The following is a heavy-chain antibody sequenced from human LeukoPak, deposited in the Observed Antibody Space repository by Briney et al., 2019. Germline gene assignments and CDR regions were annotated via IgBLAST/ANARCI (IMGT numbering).Heavy chain of an antibody. CDR3: ARDLGAVAGYDY. Sequence: ASVKVSCKASGYTFTGYYMHWVRQAPGQGLEWMGRINPSSGGTNYAQKFQGRVTMTRDTSISTAYMELSRLRSDDTAVYYCARDLGAVAGYDYWGQGTLVTVSS. V-gene: IGHV1-2*06. CDR1: GYTFTGYY. CDR2: INPSSGGT. J-gene: IGHJ4*02. D-gene: IGHD6-19*01.